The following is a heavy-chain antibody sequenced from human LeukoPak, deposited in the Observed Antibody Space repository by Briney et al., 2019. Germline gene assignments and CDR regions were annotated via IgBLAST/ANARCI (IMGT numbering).Heavy chain of an antibody. D-gene: IGHD5-12*01. CDR1: GFTLSNYD. Sequence: PGGSLRLSCAVSGFTLSNYDMQWVRQPTGKGVEWVSAIRRHGDTYYAASVKGRFTISREYAKNSLYLQMNSLRVGDTAVYYCARVSLSTSGYDDALEIWGQGTVVTVSS. J-gene: IGHJ3*02. CDR2: IRRHGDT. V-gene: IGHV3-13*04. CDR3: ARVSLSTSGYDDALEI.